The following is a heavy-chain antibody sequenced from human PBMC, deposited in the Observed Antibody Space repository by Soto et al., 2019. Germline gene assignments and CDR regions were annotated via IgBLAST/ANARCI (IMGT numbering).Heavy chain of an antibody. V-gene: IGHV3-21*01. CDR3: ARGVKGIDY. Sequence: EVQLVESGGGLVKPGGSLRLSCAASGFTFSSYSMYWVRQAPGKGLEWVSSISSSSSYIYYADSMTGRFTNSRDNAMSSLYLQMNSLRADVTAVYYCARGVKGIDYCGQGSLVTVSS. CDR2: ISSSSSYI. CDR1: GFTFSSYS. D-gene: IGHD6-13*01. J-gene: IGHJ4*02.